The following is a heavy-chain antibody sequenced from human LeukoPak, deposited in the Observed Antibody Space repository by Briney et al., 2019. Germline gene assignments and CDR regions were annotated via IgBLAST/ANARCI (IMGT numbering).Heavy chain of an antibody. V-gene: IGHV4-34*01. CDR1: GGSFRGDY. J-gene: IGHJ4*02. D-gene: IGHD3-10*01. Sequence: SETLSLTCVVYGGSFRGDYWSWIRQPPGRGLEWIGEINHSGRTNYNPSLKSRVTISVDTSKNQFSLKLSSVTAADTAVYYCAREGFGELSHFDYWGQGTLVTVSS. CDR2: INHSGRT. CDR3: AREGFGELSHFDY.